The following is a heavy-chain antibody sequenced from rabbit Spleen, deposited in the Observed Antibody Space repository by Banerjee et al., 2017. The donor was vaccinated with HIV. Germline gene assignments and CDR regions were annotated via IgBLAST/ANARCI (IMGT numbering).Heavy chain of an antibody. J-gene: IGHJ4*01. CDR3: AGRGGGYDGYGYVFNL. D-gene: IGHD6-1*01. V-gene: IGHV1S40*01. Sequence: QSLEESGGGLVKPGASLTLTCTASGFSFSSGYDMSWVRQAPGKGLEWIGCIGADIIGNTYYANWAKGRFTLSKTSSTTVTLQMTSLTAADTATYFCAGRGGGYDGYGYVFNLWGPGTLVTVS. CDR1: GFSFSSGYD. CDR2: IGADIIGNT.